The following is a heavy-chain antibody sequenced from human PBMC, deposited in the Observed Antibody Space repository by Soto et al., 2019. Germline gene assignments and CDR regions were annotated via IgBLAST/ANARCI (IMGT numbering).Heavy chain of an antibody. CDR3: AKNQVVELVPLANVEGFAP. CDR2: ISGSGFKK. V-gene: IGHV3-23*01. D-gene: IGHD1-26*01. CDR1: GFIFENFG. Sequence: GGSLRLSCAASGFIFENFGMSWVRQAPGKGLEWISSISGSGFKKYYADSVKGRFTISRDNTKSTVYLELNNLSAEDTAVYHCAKNQVVELVPLANVEGFAPWGQGSLGTVSA. J-gene: IGHJ5*02.